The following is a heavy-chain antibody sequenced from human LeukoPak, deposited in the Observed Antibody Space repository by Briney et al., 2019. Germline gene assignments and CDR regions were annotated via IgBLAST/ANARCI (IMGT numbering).Heavy chain of an antibody. CDR2: MVFYGSNT. J-gene: IGHJ4*02. D-gene: IGHD3-22*01. Sequence: PGKSLRLSCALSGFNFCSFGIHWVGQAPGNELEWLAFMVFYGSNTGYADSVKGRFTISRDNSKNTLYLHVNSLRADDTAVYYCAKGRAKYYYDSTVYYSLNFWGQETLVTVSS. V-gene: IGHV3-30*18. CDR3: AKGRAKYYYDSTVYYSLNF. CDR1: GFNFCSFG.